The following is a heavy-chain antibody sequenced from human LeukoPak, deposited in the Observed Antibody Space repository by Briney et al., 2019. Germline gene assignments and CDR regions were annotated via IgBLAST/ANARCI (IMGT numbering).Heavy chain of an antibody. CDR1: RFTFSSYW. J-gene: IGHJ4*02. CDR2: INQDGSGK. Sequence: GGSLRLSCAVSRFTFSSYWMSWVRQAPGKGLEWVANINQDGSGKYYVDSVKGRFTISRDNAKNSLYLQMNSLRAEDTALYYCAKDIKGAVAGTGLDYWGQGTLVTASS. V-gene: IGHV3-7*03. D-gene: IGHD6-19*01. CDR3: AKDIKGAVAGTGLDY.